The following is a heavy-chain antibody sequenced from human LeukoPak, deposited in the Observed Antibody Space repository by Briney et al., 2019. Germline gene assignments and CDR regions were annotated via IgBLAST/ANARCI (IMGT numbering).Heavy chain of an antibody. Sequence: GGSLRLSCAASGFAFSSFAMGWVRQSPGRGLQWLSTINGGGNTTFYADSVKGRFTISRDNSKNALYLHMDSLRPDDTAIYYCTKELHVAVAVADYYYFYMDVWGRGTAVTVSS. V-gene: IGHV3-23*01. CDR1: GFAFSSFA. CDR3: TKELHVAVAVADYYYFYMDV. CDR2: INGGGNTT. D-gene: IGHD6-19*01. J-gene: IGHJ6*03.